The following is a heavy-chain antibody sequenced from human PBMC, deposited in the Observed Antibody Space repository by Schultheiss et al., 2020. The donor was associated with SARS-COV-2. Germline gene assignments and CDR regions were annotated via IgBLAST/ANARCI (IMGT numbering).Heavy chain of an antibody. Sequence: GESLRLSCAASGFTFSSYSMNWVRQPPGKGLEWLSYISSSSSTIYYADSVKGRFTISRDNAKNSLSLQMISLRAEDTAVYYCARDRDRDYYDSSGYYAGWYFDLWGRGTLVTVSS. V-gene: IGHV3-48*01. D-gene: IGHD3-22*01. CDR1: GFTFSSYS. CDR2: ISSSSSTI. J-gene: IGHJ2*01. CDR3: ARDRDRDYYDSSGYYAGWYFDL.